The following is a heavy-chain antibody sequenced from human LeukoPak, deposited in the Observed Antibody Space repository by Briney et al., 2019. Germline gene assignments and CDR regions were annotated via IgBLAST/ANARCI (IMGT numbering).Heavy chain of an antibody. Sequence: GGSLRLSCAASGFTFSTYSMNWVRQAPGKGLEWVSYISSSSSTILYADSVKGRFTISRDNAKNSLYLQMNSLRAEDTAVYYCARGGSTGGYYQHWGQGTLVTVSS. CDR3: ARGGSTGGYYQH. J-gene: IGHJ1*01. CDR2: ISSSSSTI. V-gene: IGHV3-48*01. CDR1: GFTFSTYS. D-gene: IGHD4-17*01.